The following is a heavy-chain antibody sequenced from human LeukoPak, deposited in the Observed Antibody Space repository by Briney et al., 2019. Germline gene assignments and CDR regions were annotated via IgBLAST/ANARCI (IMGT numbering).Heavy chain of an antibody. Sequence: GGSLRLSCAASGFTLSSYGMHWVRQAPGKGLEWVSVIYSGGSTYYADSVKGRFTISRDNSKNTLYLQMGSLRAEDMAVYYCARDTPKGMDVWGQGTTVTVSS. V-gene: IGHV3-NL1*01. CDR3: ARDTPKGMDV. CDR2: IYSGGST. CDR1: GFTLSSYG. J-gene: IGHJ6*02.